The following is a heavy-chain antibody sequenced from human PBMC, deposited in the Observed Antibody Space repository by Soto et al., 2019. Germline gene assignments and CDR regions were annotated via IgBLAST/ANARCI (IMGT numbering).Heavy chain of an antibody. Sequence: WGSLRISCAASGFTFTNYWMQWFRQAPGKGLVWVSRINSDGSSTSHADSVKGRFTISRDNSKNTLYLQMNNLRVEDTAVYYCARDSQGVPAVTTRYPYLAMEVSCQGNKVPVYS. J-gene: IGHJ6*02. V-gene: IGHV3-74*01. CDR3: ARDSQGVPAVTTRYPYLAMEV. CDR1: GFTFTNYW. D-gene: IGHD2-2*01. CDR2: INSDGSST.